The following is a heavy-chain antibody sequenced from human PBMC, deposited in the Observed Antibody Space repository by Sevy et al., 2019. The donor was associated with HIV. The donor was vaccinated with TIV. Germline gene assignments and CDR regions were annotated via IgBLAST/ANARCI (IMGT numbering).Heavy chain of an antibody. J-gene: IGHJ4*02. D-gene: IGHD6-13*01. Sequence: GGSLRLSCAASGFTFDDYAMHWVRQAPGKGLEWVSGISWNSGSIGYADSVKGRFTISRDNAKNSLYLQMNSLRAEDTALYYCAKDIRIAAAGGFDYWGQGTLVTVSS. CDR3: AKDIRIAAAGGFDY. CDR1: GFTFDDYA. CDR2: ISWNSGSI. V-gene: IGHV3-9*01.